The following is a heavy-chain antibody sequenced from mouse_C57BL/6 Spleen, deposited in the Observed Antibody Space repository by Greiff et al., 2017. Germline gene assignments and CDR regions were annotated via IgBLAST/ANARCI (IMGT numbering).Heavy chain of an antibody. CDR1: GFTFSSYG. Sequence: EVKLMESGGDLVKPGGSLKLSCAASGFTFSSYGMSWVRQTPDKRLEWVATISSGGSYTYYPDSVKGRFTVARDNAKNTLYLQMSSLKSEDYAMYYCARRTTVVAHYFDYWGQGTTLTVSS. CDR2: ISSGGSYT. D-gene: IGHD1-1*01. CDR3: ARRTTVVAHYFDY. V-gene: IGHV5-6*02. J-gene: IGHJ2*01.